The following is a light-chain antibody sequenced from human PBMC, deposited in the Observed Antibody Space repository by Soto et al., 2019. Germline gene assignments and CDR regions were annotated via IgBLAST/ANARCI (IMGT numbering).Light chain of an antibody. V-gene: IGLV2-11*01. Sequence: QSVLAQPRSVSGSPGQSVTISCTGSSSDVGAYNFASWYQQHPGAAPKLLIYDVNKRPPGVPDRFSASKSGNTASLTISGLQAEDEAEYYCCSYAGDYRYVFGSGTKVTVL. CDR3: CSYAGDYRYV. J-gene: IGLJ1*01. CDR2: DVN. CDR1: SSDVGAYNF.